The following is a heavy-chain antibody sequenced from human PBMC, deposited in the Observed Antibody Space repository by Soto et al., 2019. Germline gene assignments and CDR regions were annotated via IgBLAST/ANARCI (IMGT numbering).Heavy chain of an antibody. CDR2: INAGNGNT. CDR1: GYTFTSYA. D-gene: IGHD6-6*01. CDR3: ARDRPADAFDI. J-gene: IGHJ3*02. Sequence: ASVKVSCKASGYTFTSYAMHWVRQAPGQRLEWMGWINAGNGNTKYSQRFQGRVTITRDTSASTAYMELSSLRSEDTAVYYCARDRPADAFDIWGQGTMVTVSS. V-gene: IGHV1-3*01.